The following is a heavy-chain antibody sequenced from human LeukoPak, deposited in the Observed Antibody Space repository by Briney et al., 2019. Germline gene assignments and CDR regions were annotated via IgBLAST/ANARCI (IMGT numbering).Heavy chain of an antibody. CDR3: ARARRSGGITMIRGVKDRGWFDP. V-gene: IGHV3-30*02. D-gene: IGHD3-10*01. Sequence: GGSLRLSCAASGFTFSSYGMHWVRQAPGKGLEWVAFIRYDGSNKYYADSMKGRFTISRDNSKNTLYLELHSLRTEDTAVYYCARARRSGGITMIRGVKDRGWFDPWGQGTLVTVSS. J-gene: IGHJ5*02. CDR2: IRYDGSNK. CDR1: GFTFSSYG.